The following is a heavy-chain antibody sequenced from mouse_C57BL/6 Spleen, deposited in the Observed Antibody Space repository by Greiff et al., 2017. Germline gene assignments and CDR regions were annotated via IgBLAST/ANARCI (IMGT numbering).Heavy chain of an antibody. V-gene: IGHV1-26*01. D-gene: IGHD2-3*01. CDR2: INPNNGGT. J-gene: IGHJ2*01. Sequence: EVQLQQSGPELVKPGASVKISCKASGYTFTDYYMNWVKQSHGKSLEWIGDINPNNGGTSYNQKFKGKATLTVDKSSSTAYMELRSLTSEDSAVYYCARNDGYYEYYFDYWGQGTTLTFSS. CDR1: GYTFTDYY. CDR3: ARNDGYYEYYFDY.